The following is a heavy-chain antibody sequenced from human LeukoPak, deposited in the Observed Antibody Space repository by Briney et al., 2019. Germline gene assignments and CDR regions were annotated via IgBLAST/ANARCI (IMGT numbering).Heavy chain of an antibody. D-gene: IGHD1-26*01. CDR2: ISAYNGNT. Sequence: GASVTVSCKASGYTFTSYGISWVRQAPGQGLEWMGWISAYNGNTNYAQKLQGRVTMTTDTSTSTAYMELRSLRSDDTAVYYCARQTVDDSGSTGVFDYWGQGTLVTVSS. CDR3: ARQTVDDSGSTGVFDY. V-gene: IGHV1-18*01. J-gene: IGHJ4*02. CDR1: GYTFTSYG.